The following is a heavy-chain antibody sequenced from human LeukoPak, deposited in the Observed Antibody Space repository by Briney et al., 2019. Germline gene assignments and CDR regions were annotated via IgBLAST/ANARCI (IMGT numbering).Heavy chain of an antibody. CDR3: ARHLLSGDFWGIDY. CDR1: GFTFSSYG. V-gene: IGHV3-30*03. CDR2: ISYDGSNK. D-gene: IGHD3-16*01. Sequence: GGSLRLSCAASGFTFSSYGMHWVRQAPGKGLEWVAVISYDGSNKYYADSVKGRFTISRDNSKNTLYLQMNSLRAEDTAVYYCARHLLSGDFWGIDYWGQGTLVTVSS. J-gene: IGHJ4*02.